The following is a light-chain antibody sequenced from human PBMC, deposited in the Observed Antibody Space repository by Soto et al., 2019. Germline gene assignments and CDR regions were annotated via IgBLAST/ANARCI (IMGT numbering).Light chain of an antibody. Sequence: DIQMTQSPSSLSASVGDRVTFTCRASQAIGNSLAWFQKIPGKAPKSLIYGASSLHGGVPSRFSGSGSRTDFTLTITHLQSEDFATYYCQQYLNYPITFGQGTRL. CDR1: QAIGNS. J-gene: IGKJ5*01. V-gene: IGKV1-16*01. CDR2: GAS. CDR3: QQYLNYPIT.